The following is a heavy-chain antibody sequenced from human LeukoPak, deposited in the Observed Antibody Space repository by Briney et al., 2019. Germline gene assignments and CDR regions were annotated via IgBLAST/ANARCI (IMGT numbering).Heavy chain of an antibody. CDR1: GGSISSYY. CDR2: IYYSGST. D-gene: IGHD2-2*01. CDR3: ARVDQLLSGWFDP. J-gene: IGHJ5*02. Sequence: SETLSLTCTVSGGSISSYYWSWIRQPPGKGLEWIGYIYYSGSTSYNPSLKSRVTISVDTSKNQFSLKLSSVTAADTAVYYCARVDQLLSGWFDPWGQGTLVTVSS. V-gene: IGHV4-59*01.